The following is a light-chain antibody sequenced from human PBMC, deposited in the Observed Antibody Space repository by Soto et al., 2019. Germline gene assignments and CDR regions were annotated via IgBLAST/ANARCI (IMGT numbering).Light chain of an antibody. CDR3: QQYNTWWT. CDR2: GAS. J-gene: IGKJ1*01. V-gene: IGKV3-15*01. Sequence: IVMTQSPAPLSVSPGERATLSCRASQSVSSNLAWYQQKPGQAPRLLIYGASTRATGIPARFSGSGSGTEFTLTISSLQTEEFAVYYCQQYNTWWTFGQGTKVESK. CDR1: QSVSSN.